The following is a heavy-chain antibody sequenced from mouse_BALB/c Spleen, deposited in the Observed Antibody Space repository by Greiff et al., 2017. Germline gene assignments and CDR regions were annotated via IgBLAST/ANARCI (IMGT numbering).Heavy chain of an antibody. CDR2: ISSGGST. CDR1: GFTFSSYA. D-gene: IGHD5-2*01. Sequence: EVQRVESGGGLVKPGGSLKLSCAASGFTFSSYAMSWVRQTPEKRLEWVASISSGGSTYYPDSVKGRFTISRDNARNILYLQMSSLRSEDTAMYYCAREYALGYWGQGTTLTVSS. CDR3: AREYALGY. V-gene: IGHV5-6-5*01. J-gene: IGHJ2*01.